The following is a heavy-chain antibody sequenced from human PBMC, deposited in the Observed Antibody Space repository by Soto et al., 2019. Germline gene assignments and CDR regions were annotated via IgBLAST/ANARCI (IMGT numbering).Heavy chain of an antibody. CDR2: NNHSGST. Sequence: PSEPLSLTCAVYGGSFSGYYWSWIRQPPGEGLEWIGENNHSGSTNYNPSLKSRVTISVDTSKNQFSLKLSSVTAADTAVYYCARGEVVVVPAAIYYYYGMDVWGQGTTVTVSS. D-gene: IGHD2-2*01. CDR3: ARGEVVVVPAAIYYYYGMDV. J-gene: IGHJ6*02. CDR1: GGSFSGYY. V-gene: IGHV4-34*01.